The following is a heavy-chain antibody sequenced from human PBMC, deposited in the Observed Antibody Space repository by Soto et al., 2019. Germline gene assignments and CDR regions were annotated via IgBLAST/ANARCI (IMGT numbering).Heavy chain of an antibody. CDR1: GGSISSGGYS. CDR2: IYHSGST. J-gene: IGHJ5*02. CDR3: DSRRSTGRALLFDP. D-gene: IGHD1-26*01. V-gene: IGHV4-30-2*05. Sequence: SETLSLTCAVSGGSISSGGYSWSWIRQPPGKGLECIGYIYHSGSTYYNPSLKSRVTISVDTSKNQFSLKLSSVTAADTAVYYCDSRRSTGRALLFDPWGQGTLVPVSS.